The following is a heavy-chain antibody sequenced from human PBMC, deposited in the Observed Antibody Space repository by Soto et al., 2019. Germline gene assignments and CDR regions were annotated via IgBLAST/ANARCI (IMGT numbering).Heavy chain of an antibody. CDR2: ISGTGDST. CDR3: AKDRDSSGYYYRNY. D-gene: IGHD3-22*01. Sequence: EVQLLESGGGLVQPGGSLRLSCAASGFTFSSYAMSWDRQAPGKGLEWVSAISGTGDSTYYADSVKGRFTISRDNSKNTLYLQINSLRAEDTAVYYCAKDRDSSGYYYRNYWGQGTLVTVSS. CDR1: GFTFSSYA. J-gene: IGHJ4*02. V-gene: IGHV3-23*01.